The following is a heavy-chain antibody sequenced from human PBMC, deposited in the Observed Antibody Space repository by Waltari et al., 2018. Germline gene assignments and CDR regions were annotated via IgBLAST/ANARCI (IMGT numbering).Heavy chain of an antibody. CDR2: ISGSGGRT. J-gene: IGHJ3*02. CDR1: GFTFSSYA. Sequence: EVQLLESGGGLVQPGGSLRLSCAASGFTFSSYAMSWVRQAPGKGLEWVSAISGSGGRTYYAYSVKGRFTISRDNSKNTLYLQMNSLRAEDTAVYYCANSLVTMIVVSGAFDIWGQGTMVTVSS. D-gene: IGHD3-22*01. V-gene: IGHV3-23*01. CDR3: ANSLVTMIVVSGAFDI.